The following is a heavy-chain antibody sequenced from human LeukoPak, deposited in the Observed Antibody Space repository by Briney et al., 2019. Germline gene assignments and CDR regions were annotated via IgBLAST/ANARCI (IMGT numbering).Heavy chain of an antibody. Sequence: SETLSLTCAVPGGSISSSNWWSWVRQPPGKGLEWIGEIYHSGSTNYNPSLKSRVTISVDTSKNQFSLKLSSVTAADTAVYYCARGYSSSWSGEEYFDYWGQGTLVTVYS. V-gene: IGHV4-4*02. CDR1: GGSISSSNW. CDR2: IYHSGST. J-gene: IGHJ4*02. CDR3: ARGYSSSWSGEEYFDY. D-gene: IGHD6-13*01.